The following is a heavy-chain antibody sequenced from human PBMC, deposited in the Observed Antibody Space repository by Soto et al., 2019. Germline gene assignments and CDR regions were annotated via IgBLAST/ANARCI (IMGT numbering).Heavy chain of an antibody. V-gene: IGHV1-18*01. D-gene: IGHD6-25*01. CDR2: ISAYNGNT. J-gene: IGHJ4*02. Sequence: ASVKVSCKASGYTFTGYAMHWVRQAPGQRLEWMGWISAYNGNTNYAQKLQGRVTMTTDTSTSTAYMELRSLRSDDTAVYYCARVRLSGSDYWGQGTLVTVSS. CDR3: ARVRLSGSDY. CDR1: GYTFTGYA.